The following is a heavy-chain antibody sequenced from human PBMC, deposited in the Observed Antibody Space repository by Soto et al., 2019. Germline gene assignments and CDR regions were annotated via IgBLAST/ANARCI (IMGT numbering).Heavy chain of an antibody. Sequence: EVQLLESGGGLVQPGGSLRLSCAASGFSFSTYAMSWVRQAPGKGLEWVSSISDSGGNTYYADSVKGRFTISRDKSKNTLYLQMNSLRAEDTALYYCVKYSGRGGYFNSLMDVWGQGTTVTVSS. CDR2: ISDSGGNT. J-gene: IGHJ6*02. V-gene: IGHV3-23*01. D-gene: IGHD3-22*01. CDR3: VKYSGRGGYFNSLMDV. CDR1: GFSFSTYA.